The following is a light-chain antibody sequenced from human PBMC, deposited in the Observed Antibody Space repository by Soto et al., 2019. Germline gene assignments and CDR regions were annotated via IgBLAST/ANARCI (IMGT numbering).Light chain of an antibody. CDR2: GAS. Sequence: EIVMTQSPAILSVSPGERVTLSCRASQSVSRSLAWYQQKPGQAPRLLIYGASSRATGIPDRFSGSGSGTDFTLTISRLEPEDFAVYYCQQYGNAPFTFGPGTKVDIK. J-gene: IGKJ3*01. CDR3: QQYGNAPFT. CDR1: QSVSRS. V-gene: IGKV3-20*01.